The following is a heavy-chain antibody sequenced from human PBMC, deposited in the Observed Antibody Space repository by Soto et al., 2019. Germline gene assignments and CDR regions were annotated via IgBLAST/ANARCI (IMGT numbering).Heavy chain of an antibody. CDR3: ARGGQLGDWFDP. J-gene: IGHJ5*02. CDR2: INHSGST. V-gene: IGHV4-34*01. D-gene: IGHD6-6*01. Sequence: PSETLSLTCAVYGGSFSGYYWSWIRQPPGKGLEWIGEINHSGSTNYSPSLKSRVTISVDTSKNQFSLKLSSVTAADTAVYYCARGGQLGDWFDPWGQGTLVTVSS. CDR1: GGSFSGYY.